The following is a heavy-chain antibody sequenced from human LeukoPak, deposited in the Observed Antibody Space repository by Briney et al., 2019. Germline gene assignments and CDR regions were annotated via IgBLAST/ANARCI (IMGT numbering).Heavy chain of an antibody. J-gene: IGHJ4*02. D-gene: IGHD5-18*01. CDR1: GGSISSSSYY. V-gene: IGHV4-39*07. Sequence: SETLSLTCTVSGGSISSSSYYWGWIRQPPGKGLEWIGSIYYSGSTYNNPSLKSRVTISVDTSKNQFSLNLRSVTAADTAVYYCARDICGYNYGCFDSWGQGTLVTVSS. CDR3: ARDICGYNYGCFDS. CDR2: IYYSGST.